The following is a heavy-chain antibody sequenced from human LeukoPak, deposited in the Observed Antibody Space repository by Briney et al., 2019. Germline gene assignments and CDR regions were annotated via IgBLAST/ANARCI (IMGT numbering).Heavy chain of an antibody. CDR2: IYYSGST. CDR3: ARHLRIAAAGTSDY. CDR1: GGSISSRNW. Sequence: SGTLSLTCAVSGGSISSRNWWGWVRQPPGKGLEWIGSIYYSGSTYYNPSLKSRVTISVDTSKNQFSLKLSSVTAADTAVYYCARHLRIAAAGTSDYWGQGTLVTVSS. D-gene: IGHD6-13*01. V-gene: IGHV4-4*02. J-gene: IGHJ4*02.